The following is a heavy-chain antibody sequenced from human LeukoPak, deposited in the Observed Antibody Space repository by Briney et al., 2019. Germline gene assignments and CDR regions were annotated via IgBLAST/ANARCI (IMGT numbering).Heavy chain of an antibody. Sequence: ASVKVSCKASGYTFTNYYIHWVRQAPGQGLEWMGWIIPNSGGTNYAQKFQGTVTMTRDTSISTAYMELSRLRSDDTAVYYCARDILSSGWYAYWGQGTLVTVSS. V-gene: IGHV1-2*02. J-gene: IGHJ4*02. CDR3: ARDILSSGWYAY. CDR1: GYTFTNYY. CDR2: IIPNSGGT. D-gene: IGHD6-19*01.